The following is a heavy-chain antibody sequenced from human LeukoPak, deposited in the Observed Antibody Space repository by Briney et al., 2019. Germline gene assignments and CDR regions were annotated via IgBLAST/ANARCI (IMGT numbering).Heavy chain of an antibody. Sequence: GGSLRLSCAASGFTFSSYAMHWVRQAPGKGLEWVAVISYDGSNKYYADSVKGRFTISRDNSKNTLYLQMNSLRAEDTAVYYCARDLASPVYSTSGLIYWGQGTLFTVSS. J-gene: IGHJ4*02. V-gene: IGHV3-30-3*01. CDR1: GFTFSSYA. CDR3: ARDLASPVYSTSGLIY. CDR2: ISYDGSNK. D-gene: IGHD2-2*01.